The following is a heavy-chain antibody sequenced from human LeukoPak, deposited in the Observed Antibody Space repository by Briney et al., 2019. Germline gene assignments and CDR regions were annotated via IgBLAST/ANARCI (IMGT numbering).Heavy chain of an antibody. V-gene: IGHV4-4*09. D-gene: IGHD5-24*01. CDR2: IYTSGST. CDR3: ARTRRDGYNYRFDY. CDR1: GGSISSYY. Sequence: KPSETLSLTCTVSGGSISSYYWSWIRQPPGKGLERIGYIYTSGSTNYNPSLKSRVTISVDTSKNQFSLKLSSVTAADTAVYYCARTRRDGYNYRFDYWGQGTLVTVSS. J-gene: IGHJ4*02.